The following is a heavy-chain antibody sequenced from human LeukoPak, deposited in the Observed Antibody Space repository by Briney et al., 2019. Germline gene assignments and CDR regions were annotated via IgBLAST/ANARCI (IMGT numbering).Heavy chain of an antibody. Sequence: GGSLRLSCVASGFTFNTYWIHWVRQGPGKGLVWVSLTSADGTTTTYANSVKGRFTVSTDNARNTLYLQMNSQRGEDAAVYYCARGLAGAYRIMDVWGQGTTVTVS. CDR2: TSADGTTT. V-gene: IGHV3-74*01. CDR3: ARGLAGAYRIMDV. D-gene: IGHD6-19*01. CDR1: GFTFNTYW. J-gene: IGHJ6*02.